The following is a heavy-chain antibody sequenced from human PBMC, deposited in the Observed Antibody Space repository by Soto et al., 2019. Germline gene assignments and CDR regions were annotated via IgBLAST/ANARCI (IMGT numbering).Heavy chain of an antibody. CDR2: INPNSGGT. Sequence: ASVKVSCKASGYTFTGYYMHWVRQAPGQGLEWMGWINPNSGGTNYAQKVQGWVTMTRDTSISTAYMELSRLRSDDTAVYYCAIVENSSSTTGMDVWGQGTTVTVSS. CDR3: AIVENSSSTTGMDV. V-gene: IGHV1-2*04. J-gene: IGHJ6*02. D-gene: IGHD6-13*01. CDR1: GYTFTGYY.